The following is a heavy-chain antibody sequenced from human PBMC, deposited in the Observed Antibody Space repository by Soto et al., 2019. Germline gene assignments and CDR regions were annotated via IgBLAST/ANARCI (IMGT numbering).Heavy chain of an antibody. Sequence: EVQLLESGGGLVQPGGSLRLSCAASGFTFSSYAMSWVRQAPGKGLEWVSAISGSGGSTYYADSVKGRFTISRDNSKNTLYLQMNSLRAEDTAVYYCAKRTIAVAGTSRPFWFDPWGQGTLVTVSS. J-gene: IGHJ5*02. V-gene: IGHV3-23*01. CDR3: AKRTIAVAGTSRPFWFDP. CDR2: ISGSGGST. CDR1: GFTFSSYA. D-gene: IGHD6-19*01.